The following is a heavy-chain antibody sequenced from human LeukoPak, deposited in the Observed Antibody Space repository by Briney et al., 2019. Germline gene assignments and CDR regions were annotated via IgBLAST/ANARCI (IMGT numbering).Heavy chain of an antibody. J-gene: IGHJ3*02. CDR3: ARDPNGDYIGAFDM. CDR2: IRGGGTSE. CDR1: GFTFSSYA. D-gene: IGHD4-17*01. V-gene: IGHV3-23*01. Sequence: GGSLRLSCAASGFTFSSYAMGWVRQAPGKGPEWVSAIRGGGTSEFYADSVKGRFRISRDNSKDTLFLQMNSLRAEDTAVYYCARDPNGDYIGAFDMWGPGTMVTVSS.